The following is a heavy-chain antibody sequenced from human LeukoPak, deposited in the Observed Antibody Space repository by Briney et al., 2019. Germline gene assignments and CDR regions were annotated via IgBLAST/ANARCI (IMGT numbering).Heavy chain of an antibody. J-gene: IGHJ4*02. D-gene: IGHD6-13*01. V-gene: IGHV4-59*01. CDR2: IDYSGST. Sequence: IPSETLSLTCTVSGGSINSYYWSWVRQPPGKGLEWVGYIDYSGSTNYNPSLKSRVTISEETSKKQFSLKLSSVTAADSAVYYCASAGYSRSRFDYWGQGTLVTVSS. CDR3: ASAGYSRSRFDY. CDR1: GGSINSYY.